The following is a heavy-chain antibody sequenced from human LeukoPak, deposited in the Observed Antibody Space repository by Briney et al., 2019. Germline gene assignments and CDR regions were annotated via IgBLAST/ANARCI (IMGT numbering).Heavy chain of an antibody. V-gene: IGHV4-34*01. J-gene: IGHJ6*03. D-gene: IGHD5-18*01. CDR3: ARGYSYGNYYMDA. Sequence: SETLSLTCAVYGGSFSGYYWSWIRQPPGKGLEWIGEINHSGSTNYNPSLKSRVTISVDTSKNQFSLKLSSVTAADTAVYYCARGYSYGNYYMDAWGKGTTVTVSS. CDR2: INHSGST. CDR1: GGSFSGYY.